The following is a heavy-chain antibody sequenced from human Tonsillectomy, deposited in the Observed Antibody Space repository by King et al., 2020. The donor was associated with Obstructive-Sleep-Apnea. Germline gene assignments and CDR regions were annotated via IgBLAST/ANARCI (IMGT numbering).Heavy chain of an antibody. CDR1: GGSCSDYS. CDR2: INHSGST. Sequence: VQLQQWGAGLLKPSETLSLTCAVFGGSCSDYSWSWISQPPGKGLEWSGEINHSGSTNYNPSLKSRVTISVDTSKNQFSRKLNPVTAADTAAYYCARGSGAAAVNWFDPWGQGTLVTVSS. J-gene: IGHJ5*02. D-gene: IGHD6-13*01. CDR3: ARGSGAAAVNWFDP. V-gene: IGHV4-34*01.